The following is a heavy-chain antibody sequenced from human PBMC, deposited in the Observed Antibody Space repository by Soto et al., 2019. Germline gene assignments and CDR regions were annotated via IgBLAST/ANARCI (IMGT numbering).Heavy chain of an antibody. Sequence: SKTGSACNFINYGGIWVRQQPGIGLEYMGKIDPSNSYTDYGPSFQGHVTISADKSISTAYLQWSSLKASDTAMYYCARVTTYYYHGMDVRGQGTTVTVSS. D-gene: IGHD4-17*01. J-gene: IGHJ6*02. CDR2: IDPSNSYT. CDR1: ACNFINYG. V-gene: IGHV5-10-1*01. CDR3: ARVTTYYYHGMDV.